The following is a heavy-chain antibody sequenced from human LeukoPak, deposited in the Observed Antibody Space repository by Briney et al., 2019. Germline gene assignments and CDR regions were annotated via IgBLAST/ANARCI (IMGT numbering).Heavy chain of an antibody. J-gene: IGHJ5*02. CDR2: IIPILGIA. Sequence: GASVKVSCKASGGTFSGYAISWVRQAPGQGLEWMGRIIPILGIANYAQKFQGRVTITADKSTSTAYMELSSLRSEDTAVYYCARGLVNLEYSSSSEVWWFDPWGQGTLVTVSS. CDR3: ARGLVNLEYSSSSEVWWFDP. D-gene: IGHD6-6*01. CDR1: GGTFSGYA. V-gene: IGHV1-69*04.